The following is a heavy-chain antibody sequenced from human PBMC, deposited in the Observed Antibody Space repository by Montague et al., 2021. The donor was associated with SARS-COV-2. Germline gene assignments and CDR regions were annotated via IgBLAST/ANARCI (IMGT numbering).Heavy chain of an antibody. CDR3: ARDIATLGRWLQVPRALYYYYGMDV. Sequence: SLSLSWAASGFTFSSYAMHWVRQAPGKGLEWVAVISYDGSNKYYADSVKGRFTISRDNSKNTLYLQMNSLRAEDTAVYYCARDIATLGRWLQVPRALYYYYGMDVWGQGTTVTVSS. D-gene: IGHD5-24*01. CDR2: ISYDGSNK. CDR1: GFTFSSYA. V-gene: IGHV3-30*04. J-gene: IGHJ6*02.